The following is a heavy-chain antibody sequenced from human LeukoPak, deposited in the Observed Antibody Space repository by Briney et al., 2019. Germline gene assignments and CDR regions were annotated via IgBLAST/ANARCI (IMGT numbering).Heavy chain of an antibody. CDR1: GGSISSGDYY. CDR3: ARVTYDYESSGYLDLRWFDP. V-gene: IGHV4-30-4*01. CDR2: IYYSGST. D-gene: IGHD3-22*01. Sequence: PSETLSLTCTVSGGSISSGDYYWSWIRQPPGKGLEWIGYIYYSGSTYYDPSLKSRVSISVDTSKNQFSLKLSSVTAADTAVYYCARVTYDYESSGYLDLRWFDPWGQGTLVTVSS. J-gene: IGHJ5*01.